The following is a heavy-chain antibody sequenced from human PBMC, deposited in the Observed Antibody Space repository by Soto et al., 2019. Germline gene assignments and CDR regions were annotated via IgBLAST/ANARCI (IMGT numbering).Heavy chain of an antibody. J-gene: IGHJ5*02. V-gene: IGHV4-31*02. CDR2: IYHSGST. CDR3: VRDGGTGMVLDP. D-gene: IGHD5-18*01. Sequence: QVQLQESGPGLVRPSQTLSLTCTVSGGSISTNGYYWNWIRQHPQKGLEWIGYIYHSGSTYYNPSITSRVTISLDKSETRFSLTLASVTAADTAMYYCVRDGGTGMVLDPWGQGTLVTVSS. CDR1: GGSISTNGYY.